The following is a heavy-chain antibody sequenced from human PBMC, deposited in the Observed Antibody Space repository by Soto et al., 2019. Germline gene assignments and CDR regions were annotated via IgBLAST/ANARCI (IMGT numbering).Heavy chain of an antibody. D-gene: IGHD6-19*01. V-gene: IGHV3-23*01. CDR3: ATRIAVDGQHGY. J-gene: IGHJ4*02. CDR1: VFTFSSYA. CDR2: ISGSGGST. Sequence: VGSLRLSCASSVFTFSSYAMSWVRQAPGKGLEWVSAISGSGGSTYYADSVKGRFTISRDNSKNTLYLQMNSLRAEDTAVYYCATRIAVDGQHGYLGQGTLVNVSS.